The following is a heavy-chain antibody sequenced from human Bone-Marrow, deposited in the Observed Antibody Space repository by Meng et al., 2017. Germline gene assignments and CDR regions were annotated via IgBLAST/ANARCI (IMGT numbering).Heavy chain of an antibody. CDR1: GFTFSDYY. CDR2: ISSSGSTI. Sequence: GESLKISCAASGFTFSDYYMSWIRQAPGKGLEWVSYISSSGSTIYYADSVKGRFTISRDNAKNSLYLQMNSLRAEDTAVYYCASLSHGYSYGLLLHPWGQGTLVTVSS. CDR3: ASLSHGYSYGLLLHP. V-gene: IGHV3-11*01. D-gene: IGHD5-18*01. J-gene: IGHJ5*02.